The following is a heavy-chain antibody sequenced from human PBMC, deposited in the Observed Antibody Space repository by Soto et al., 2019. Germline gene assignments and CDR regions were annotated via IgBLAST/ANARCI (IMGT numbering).Heavy chain of an antibody. D-gene: IGHD6-19*01. Sequence: EVQLVESGGGLVQPGGSLRLSCAASGFTFSSYWMSWVRQAPGKGLEWVANIKQDGSEKYYVDSVKGRFTISRDNAKSSLYLQMNSLRAEDTAVYYCARRDIAVAGKNYYYYYGMDVWGQGTTVTVSS. CDR3: ARRDIAVAGKNYYYYYGMDV. CDR1: GFTFSSYW. J-gene: IGHJ6*02. V-gene: IGHV3-7*03. CDR2: IKQDGSEK.